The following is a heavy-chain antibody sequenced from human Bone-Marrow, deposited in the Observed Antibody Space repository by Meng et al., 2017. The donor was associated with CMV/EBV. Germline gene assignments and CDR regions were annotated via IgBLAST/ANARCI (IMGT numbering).Heavy chain of an antibody. CDR3: ARDNFDWLFDY. CDR2: ISSSGSSI. J-gene: IGHJ4*02. CDR1: GFTFSSYS. D-gene: IGHD3-9*01. Sequence: GGSLRLSCAASGFTFSSYSMNWVLQAPGKGLEGVTYISSSGSSIYYADSVKGRFTISRDNAKNSLYLQVNSLKAEDTAVYYCARDNFDWLFDYWGQGTLVTVSS. V-gene: IGHV3-48*04.